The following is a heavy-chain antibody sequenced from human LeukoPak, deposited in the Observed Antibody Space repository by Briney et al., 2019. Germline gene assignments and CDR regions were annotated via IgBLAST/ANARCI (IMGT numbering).Heavy chain of an antibody. CDR3: ARGVLRYFEFDY. CDR2: IIPIFGTA. D-gene: IGHD3-9*01. J-gene: IGHJ4*02. CDR1: GGTFSSYA. V-gene: IGHV1-69*13. Sequence: SVEVSCKASGGTFSSYAISWVRQAPGQGLEWMGGIIPIFGTANYAQKFQGRVTITADESTSTAYMELSSLRSEDTAVYYCARGVLRYFEFDYWGQGTLVTVSS.